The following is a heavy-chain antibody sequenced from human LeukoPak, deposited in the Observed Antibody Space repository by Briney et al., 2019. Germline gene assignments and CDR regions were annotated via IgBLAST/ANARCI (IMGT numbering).Heavy chain of an antibody. V-gene: IGHV4-38-2*02. CDR3: ARQGSSGPKGGFDP. CDR1: GYSISSGYY. D-gene: IGHD6-19*01. J-gene: IGHJ5*02. CDR2: IYHSGST. Sequence: SETLSLTCTVSGYSISSGYYWGWIRQPPGKGLEWIGSIYHSGSTYYNPSLKSRVTISVDTSKNQFSLKLSSVTAADTAVYYCARQGSSGPKGGFDPWGQGTLVTVSS.